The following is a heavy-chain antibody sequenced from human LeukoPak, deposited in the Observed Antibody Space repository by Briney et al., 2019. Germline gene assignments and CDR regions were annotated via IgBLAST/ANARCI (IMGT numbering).Heavy chain of an antibody. Sequence: NPSETLSLTCTVSGGSISSYYWSWIRQPPGKGLDWIGYIYYSGSTNYNPSLKSRVTISVDTSKNQFSLKLSSVTAADTAVYYCARTMVTVYYYYYYMDVWGKGTKVTVSS. CDR3: ARTMVTVYYYYYYMDV. D-gene: IGHD4-17*01. CDR2: IYYSGST. V-gene: IGHV4-59*01. CDR1: GGSISSYY. J-gene: IGHJ6*03.